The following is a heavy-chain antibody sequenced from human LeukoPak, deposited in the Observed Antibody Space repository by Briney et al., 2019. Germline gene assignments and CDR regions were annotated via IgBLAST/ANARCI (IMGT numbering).Heavy chain of an antibody. Sequence: ASVKVSCKASGYTFTGYYMHWVRQAPGQGLEWMGWINPNSGGTNYAQKFQGRVTITADKSTSTAYMELSSLRSEDTAVYYCARDYMVRGHYYYYGMDVWGQGTTVTVSS. V-gene: IGHV1-2*02. J-gene: IGHJ6*02. CDR1: GYTFTGYY. CDR2: INPNSGGT. D-gene: IGHD3-10*01. CDR3: ARDYMVRGHYYYYGMDV.